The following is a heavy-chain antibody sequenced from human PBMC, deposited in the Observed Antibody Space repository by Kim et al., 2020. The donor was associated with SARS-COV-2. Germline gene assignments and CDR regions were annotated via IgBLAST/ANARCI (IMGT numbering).Heavy chain of an antibody. D-gene: IGHD4-17*01. CDR2: ISSSSSYI. Sequence: GGSLRLSCAASGFTFSSYSMNWVRQAPGKGLEWVSSISSSSSYIYYADSVKGRFTISRDNAKNSLYLQMNSLRAEDTAVYYCARDDYGALQGGSLGYWGQGTLVTVSS. CDR1: GFTFSSYS. V-gene: IGHV3-21*01. CDR3: ARDDYGALQGGSLGY. J-gene: IGHJ4*02.